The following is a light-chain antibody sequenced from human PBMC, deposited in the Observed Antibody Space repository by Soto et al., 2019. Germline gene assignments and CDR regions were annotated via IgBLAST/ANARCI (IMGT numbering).Light chain of an antibody. V-gene: IGLV7-46*01. CDR3: LLSYSGTNWV. CDR2: DTT. J-gene: IGLJ3*02. CDR1: TGAVTSGNY. Sequence: QAVVTQEPSLTVSPGGTVTLTCGSSTGAVTSGNYPYWFQKKPGQAPRTLIYDTTNKQSWTPARFSGSLLGGKAALTLAGAQTDDEADYYCLLSYSGTNWVIGGGTKLTV.